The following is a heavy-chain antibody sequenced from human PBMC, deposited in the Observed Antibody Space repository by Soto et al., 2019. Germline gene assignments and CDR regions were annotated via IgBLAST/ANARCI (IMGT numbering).Heavy chain of an antibody. Sequence: QVQLQESGPGLVKPSETLSLTCTVSGGSISSYYWSWIRQPPGKGLEWIGFIFYSGSTSYNPSLQSRVTISIDTSEYQFSLKLNSVTAAVTAVYYCASMIGDPVLSFDSWGQGTLVAVSS. V-gene: IGHV4-59*01. CDR2: IFYSGST. J-gene: IGHJ5*01. CDR1: GGSISSYY. CDR3: ASMIGDPVLSFDS. D-gene: IGHD3-10*02.